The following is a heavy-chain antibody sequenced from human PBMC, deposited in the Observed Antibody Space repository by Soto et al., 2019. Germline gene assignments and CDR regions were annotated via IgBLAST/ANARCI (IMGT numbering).Heavy chain of an antibody. CDR2: IYTSGST. CDR3: AQDDFWSGYYH. CDR1: GGSISSYY. Sequence: SETLSLTCTVSGGSISSYYSSWIRQPAGKGLEWIGRIYTSGSTNYNPSLKSRVTMAVDTSKNQFSLKLSSVAAADTAVYYCAQDDFWSGYYHWGQGTLGTV. D-gene: IGHD3-3*01. V-gene: IGHV4-4*07. J-gene: IGHJ5*02.